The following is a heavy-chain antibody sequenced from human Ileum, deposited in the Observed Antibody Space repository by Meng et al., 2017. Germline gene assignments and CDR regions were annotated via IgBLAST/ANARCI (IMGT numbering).Heavy chain of an antibody. D-gene: IGHD3-22*01. J-gene: IGHJ4*02. CDR3: ARDRGDRSGYFPNYFDF. V-gene: IGHV3-74*01. Sequence: EVQLVESGGGLVQPGGSLRLSCAASGFTFSNYWMHWVRQAPGKGLVWVSHIHTYGTSTYYADSVKGRFTISRDNAKNTLYLQMNNLRVEDTAVYSCARDRGDRSGYFPNYFDFWGQGILVTVSS. CDR1: GFTFSNYW. CDR2: IHTYGTST.